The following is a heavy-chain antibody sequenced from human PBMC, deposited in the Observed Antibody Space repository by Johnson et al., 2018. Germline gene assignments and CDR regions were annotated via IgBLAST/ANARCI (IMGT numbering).Heavy chain of an antibody. V-gene: IGHV3-30*18. CDR1: GFTFSSYG. D-gene: IGHD2-2*01. J-gene: IGHJ6*03. Sequence: VQLVETGGGVVQPGRSLRLSCAASGFTFSSYGMHWVRQAPGKGLEWVAVISYDGSNKYYADSVKGRFTISRDNSKHTLDLQMNSLRAEDTAVYYCAKDGNHCSSTSCYAPSTNYYYYYYMDVWGKGTTVTVSS. CDR2: ISYDGSNK. CDR3: AKDGNHCSSTSCYAPSTNYYYYYYMDV.